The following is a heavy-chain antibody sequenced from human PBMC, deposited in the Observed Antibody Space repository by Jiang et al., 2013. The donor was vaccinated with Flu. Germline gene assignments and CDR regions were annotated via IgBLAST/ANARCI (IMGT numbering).Heavy chain of an antibody. J-gene: IGHJ4*02. Sequence: SLTCTVSGGSISSYYWSWIRQPPGKGLEWIGYIYYSGSTNYNPSLKSRVTISVDTPKNQFSLKLSSVTAADTAVYYCARGLTNYYDSSGYYSWGQGTLVTVSS. D-gene: IGHD3-22*01. CDR2: IYYSGST. V-gene: IGHV4-59*12. CDR3: ARGLTNYYDSSGYYS. CDR1: GGSISSYY.